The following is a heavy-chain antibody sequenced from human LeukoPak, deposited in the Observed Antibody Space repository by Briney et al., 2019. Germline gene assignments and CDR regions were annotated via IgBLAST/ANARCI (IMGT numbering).Heavy chain of an antibody. CDR1: GYTFTGYY. J-gene: IGHJ3*02. V-gene: IGHV1-2*02. D-gene: IGHD1-26*01. CDR2: INPNSGGT. Sequence: ASVKVSCKASGYTFTGYYMHWVRQAPGQGPEWMGWINPNSGGTNYAQKFQGRVTMTRDTSISTAYMELSRLRSDDTAVYYCAREGAIDSGSYYAFDIWGQGTMVTVSS. CDR3: AREGAIDSGSYYAFDI.